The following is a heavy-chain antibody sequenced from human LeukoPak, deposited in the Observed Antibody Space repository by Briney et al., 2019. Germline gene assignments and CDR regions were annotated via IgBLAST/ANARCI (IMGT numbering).Heavy chain of an antibody. CDR3: ASLGSSKVATYYYGMDV. Sequence: GGSLRLSCAASGFTFSSYSMNWVRQAPGKGLEWVSSISSSSSNIYYADSVKGRFTISRDNAKNSLYQQMNSLRADDTAVYYCASLGSSKVATYYYGMDVWGQGTTVSVSS. CDR1: GFTFSSYS. J-gene: IGHJ6*02. D-gene: IGHD5-12*01. V-gene: IGHV3-21*01. CDR2: ISSSSSNI.